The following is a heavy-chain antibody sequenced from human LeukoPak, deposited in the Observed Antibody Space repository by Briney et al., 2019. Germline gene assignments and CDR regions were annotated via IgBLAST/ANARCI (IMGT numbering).Heavy chain of an antibody. CDR2: IYTSGST. V-gene: IGHV4-4*07. D-gene: IGHD3-22*01. CDR3: ARDFVRGYSNAPHYFDY. Sequence: SETLSLTCTVSGGSISSYYLSWIRQPAGKGLEWIGRIYTSGSTNYNPSLKSRVTMSVDTSKNQFSLKLSSVTAADTAVYYCARDFVRGYSNAPHYFDYWGQGTLVTVSS. CDR1: GGSISSYY. J-gene: IGHJ4*02.